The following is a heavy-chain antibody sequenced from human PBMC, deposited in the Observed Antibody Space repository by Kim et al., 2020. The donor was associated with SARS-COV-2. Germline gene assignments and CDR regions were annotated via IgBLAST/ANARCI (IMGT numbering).Heavy chain of an antibody. CDR3: ARRSPGESSSPIDY. Sequence: ASVKVSCKASGYTFTGYYMHWVRQAPGQGLEWMGWINPNSGGTNYAQKFQGRVTMTRDTSISTAYMELSRLRSDDTAVYYCARRSPGESSSPIDYWGQGTLVTVSS. J-gene: IGHJ4*02. V-gene: IGHV1-2*02. D-gene: IGHD6-6*01. CDR1: GYTFTGYY. CDR2: INPNSGGT.